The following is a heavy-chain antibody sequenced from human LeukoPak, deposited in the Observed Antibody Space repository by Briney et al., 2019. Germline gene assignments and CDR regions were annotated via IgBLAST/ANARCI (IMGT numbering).Heavy chain of an antibody. CDR2: IYYSGST. V-gene: IGHV4-39*01. CDR3: ASSGYDFWSGYYPLDY. Sequence: SETLSLTCTVSGGSISSSSYYWGWIHQPPGKGLEWIGSIYYSGSTYYNPSLKSRVTISVDTSKNQFSLKLSSVTAADTAVYYCASSGYDFWSGYYPLDYWGQGTLVTVSS. D-gene: IGHD3-3*01. J-gene: IGHJ4*02. CDR1: GGSISSSSYY.